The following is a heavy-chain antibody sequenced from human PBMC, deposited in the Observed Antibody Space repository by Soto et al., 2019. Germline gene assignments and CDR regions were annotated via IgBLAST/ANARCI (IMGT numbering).Heavy chain of an antibody. CDR2: IYYSGST. V-gene: IGHV4-31*03. Sequence: PSETLSLTCTVPGGSISSGGYYWSWIRQHPGKGLEWIGYIYYSGSTYYNPSLKSRVTISVDTSKNQFSLKLSSVTAADTAVYYCARGGGYCSSTSCYTPLDYWGQGTLVTVSS. CDR1: GGSISSGGYY. CDR3: ARGGGYCSSTSCYTPLDY. D-gene: IGHD2-2*02. J-gene: IGHJ4*02.